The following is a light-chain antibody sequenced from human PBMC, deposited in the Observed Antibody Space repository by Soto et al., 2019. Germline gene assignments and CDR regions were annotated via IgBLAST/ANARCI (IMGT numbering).Light chain of an antibody. J-gene: IGKJ5*01. CDR3: QQYYNWPRT. V-gene: IGKV3-15*01. CDR2: GAA. Sequence: EIVMTQSPATLSLSPGERATLSCRASQSVFSSLAWYQQKPGQAPRLLIYGAATRATGIPARFSGSGSGTEFTLTISSLQSEDFGVYYCQQYYNWPRTFGQGTRLEIK. CDR1: QSVFSS.